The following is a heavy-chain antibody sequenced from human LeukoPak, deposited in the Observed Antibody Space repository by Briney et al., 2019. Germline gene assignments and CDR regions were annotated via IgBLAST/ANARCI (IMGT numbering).Heavy chain of an antibody. CDR2: ISGSGGST. CDR3: AKVPVGGIAARPNWFDP. V-gene: IGHV3-23*01. CDR1: GFTFSSYA. J-gene: IGHJ5*02. Sequence: GGSLRLSCAASGFTFSSYAMSWVRQAPGKGLEWVSAISGSGGSTYYADSVKGRFTISRDNSKNTLYLQMNSLRAEDTAVYYCAKVPVGGIAARPNWFDPWGQGTLVTVSS. D-gene: IGHD6-6*01.